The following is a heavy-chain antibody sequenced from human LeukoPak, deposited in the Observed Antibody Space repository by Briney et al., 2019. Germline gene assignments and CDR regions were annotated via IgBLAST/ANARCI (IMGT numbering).Heavy chain of an antibody. CDR1: GGSISSYY. CDR2: VYYSGST. V-gene: IGHV4-59*01. D-gene: IGHD3-22*01. Sequence: SETLSLTCTVSGGSISSYYWSWIRQPPGKGLEWIGYVYYSGSTKYNPSLKSRVTISADTSKNQLSLKLSSVTAADTAVYYCARVLIPAYDSSGYAFDYWGQGTLVTVSS. J-gene: IGHJ4*02. CDR3: ARVLIPAYDSSGYAFDY.